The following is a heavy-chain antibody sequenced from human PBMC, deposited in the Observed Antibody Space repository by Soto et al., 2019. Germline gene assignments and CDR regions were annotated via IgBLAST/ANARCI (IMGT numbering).Heavy chain of an antibody. D-gene: IGHD2-15*01. Sequence: ASVEVSCKASGYTFTSYGISWVRQAPGQGLEWMGWISAYNGNTNYAQKLQGRVTMTTDTSTSTAYMELRSLRSDDTAVYYCARVDIVVVVAAKGEAFDIWGQGTMVTVSS. V-gene: IGHV1-18*04. CDR3: ARVDIVVVVAAKGEAFDI. CDR2: ISAYNGNT. CDR1: GYTFTSYG. J-gene: IGHJ3*02.